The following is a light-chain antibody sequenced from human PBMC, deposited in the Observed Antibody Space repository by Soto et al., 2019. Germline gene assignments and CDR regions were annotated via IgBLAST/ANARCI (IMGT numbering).Light chain of an antibody. V-gene: IGKV1-5*03. Sequence: DIQMTQSPSTLSAAVGDRVTITCRASQNIRNWLAWYQQKPGKAPNLLIYKASSLQIGVPSRFSGSGSGTEFTLTISSLQPDDSATYYCQQYNSYPWTFGQGTKVDIK. CDR1: QNIRNW. CDR3: QQYNSYPWT. J-gene: IGKJ1*01. CDR2: KAS.